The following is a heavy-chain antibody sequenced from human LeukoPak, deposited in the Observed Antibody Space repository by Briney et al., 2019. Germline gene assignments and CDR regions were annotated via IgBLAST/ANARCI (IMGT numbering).Heavy chain of an antibody. V-gene: IGHV1-18*01. D-gene: IGHD3-9*01. CDR2: ISAYNGNT. CDR1: GYTFTSDG. Sequence: ASVKGSCKASGYTFTSDGISWVRQAPGQGLEWMGWISAYNGNTNYVQKLQGRVTMTTDTSTRTAYMELRSLRSDDTAVYYCARTYYDILTGYYNPSFDYWGQGTLVTVSS. CDR3: ARTYYDILTGYYNPSFDY. J-gene: IGHJ4*02.